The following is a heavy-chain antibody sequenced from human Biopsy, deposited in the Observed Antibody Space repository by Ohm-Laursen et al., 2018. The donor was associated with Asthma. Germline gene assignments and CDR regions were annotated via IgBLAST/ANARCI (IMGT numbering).Heavy chain of an antibody. CDR2: ISWNSGSI. Sequence: SLRLSCSASGSTFDDYAMHWVRQAPGKGLEWVSGISWNSGSIGYADSVEGRFTISRDNAKNSLYLQMNSLRAEDTALYYCAKGEWELLEANFDYWGQGTLVTVSS. CDR3: AKGEWELLEANFDY. J-gene: IGHJ4*02. V-gene: IGHV3-9*01. D-gene: IGHD1-26*01. CDR1: GSTFDDYA.